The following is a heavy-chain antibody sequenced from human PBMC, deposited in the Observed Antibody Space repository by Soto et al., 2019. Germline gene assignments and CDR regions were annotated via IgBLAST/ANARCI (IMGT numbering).Heavy chain of an antibody. CDR3: ARLASQWELLRPNRFDP. D-gene: IGHD1-26*01. CDR2: IYYSGST. V-gene: IGHV4-59*01. Sequence: SETLSLTCTVSGGSISSYYWSWIRQPPGKGLEWIGYIYYSGSTNYNPSLKSRVTISVDTSKNQFSLKLSSVTAADTAVYYCARLASQWELLRPNRFDPWGQGTLVTVSS. J-gene: IGHJ5*02. CDR1: GGSISSYY.